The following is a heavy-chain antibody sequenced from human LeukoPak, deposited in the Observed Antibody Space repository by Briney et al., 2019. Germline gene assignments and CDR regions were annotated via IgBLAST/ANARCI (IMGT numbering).Heavy chain of an antibody. V-gene: IGHV3-48*01. CDR3: AKGDFYGDYPYGMDV. J-gene: IGHJ6*02. D-gene: IGHD3-3*01. Sequence: AGGSLRLSCAASGFTFSSYSMNWVRQAPGKGLEWVSYISSSSSTIYYADSVKGRFTISRDNSKNTLYLQMNSLRAEDTAVYYCAKGDFYGDYPYGMDVWGQGTTVTVSS. CDR1: GFTFSSYS. CDR2: ISSSSSTI.